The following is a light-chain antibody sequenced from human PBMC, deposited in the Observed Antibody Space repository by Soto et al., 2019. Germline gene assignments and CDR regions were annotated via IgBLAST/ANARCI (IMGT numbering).Light chain of an antibody. J-gene: IGKJ1*01. CDR1: QSVSSSY. CDR3: QQYGSSAWT. Sequence: EIVLTQSPGTLSLSPGERATLSCRARQSVSSSYLAWYQQKPGQAPRLLIYGTSSRATAIPDRFSGSGSGTDVTLTISRLEPEDFAVYYCQQYGSSAWTFGQGTKVEIK. V-gene: IGKV3-20*01. CDR2: GTS.